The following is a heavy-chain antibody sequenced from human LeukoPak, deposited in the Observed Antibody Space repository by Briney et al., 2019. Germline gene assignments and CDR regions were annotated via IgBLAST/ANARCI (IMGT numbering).Heavy chain of an antibody. V-gene: IGHV5-51*01. CDR3: GMSGDRVPLQDDVFDV. J-gene: IGHJ3*01. CDR1: GYSFTSYC. D-gene: IGHD1-26*01. CDR2: IYPGDSGP. Sequence: GASLQISCKVPGYSFTSYCIGWVRQLPGKGLEWMGIIYPGDSGPTYSPSFQGQVTISVDRSISTAYLQWSSLQASDTAMYYCGMSGDRVPLQDDVFDVWGQGTMVTVST.